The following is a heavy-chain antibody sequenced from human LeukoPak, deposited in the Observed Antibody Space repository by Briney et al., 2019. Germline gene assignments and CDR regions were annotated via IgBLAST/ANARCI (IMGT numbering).Heavy chain of an antibody. J-gene: IGHJ4*02. CDR3: AKRGVVIRVILVGFHKEAYYFDS. CDR2: ISGSGGGT. V-gene: IGHV3-23*01. Sequence: QPGGSLRLSCAVSGITLSNYAMTWVRQAPGKRLEWVAGISGSGGGTNYADSVKGRFTISRDNSKNTLYLQMNNLRVDDTAVYFCAKRGVVIRVILVGFHKEAYYFDSWGQGALVTVSS. CDR1: GITLSNYA. D-gene: IGHD3-22*01.